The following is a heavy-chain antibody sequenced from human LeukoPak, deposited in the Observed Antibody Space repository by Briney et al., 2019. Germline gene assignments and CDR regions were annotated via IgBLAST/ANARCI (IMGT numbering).Heavy chain of an antibody. CDR1: GFTFSSYS. J-gene: IGHJ4*02. Sequence: GGSLRLSCAASGFTFSSYSMNWVRQAPGKGLEWVSYISSSSSTIYYADSVKGRFTISRDDAQNSVYLQMNSLKDEDTAVYYCARSRTSSPYDKNLNFWGQGTLVIVSS. D-gene: IGHD1-14*01. CDR2: ISSSSSTI. CDR3: ARSRTSSPYDKNLNF. V-gene: IGHV3-48*02.